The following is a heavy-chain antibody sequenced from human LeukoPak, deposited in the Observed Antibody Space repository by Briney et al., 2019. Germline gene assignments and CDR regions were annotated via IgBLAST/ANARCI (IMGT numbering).Heavy chain of an antibody. V-gene: IGHV3-23*01. CDR3: AKDRDIKSWGNGDPLDY. CDR1: GVTFSSYA. D-gene: IGHD4-17*01. CDR2: ISGSGGST. Sequence: GGSLRLSCAASGVTFSSYAMSWVRQAPGKGLEGVSAISGSGGSTYYADSVKGRFTISRDNSKNTLYLQMNSLRAEDTAVYYCAKDRDIKSWGNGDPLDYWGQGTLVTVSS. J-gene: IGHJ4*02.